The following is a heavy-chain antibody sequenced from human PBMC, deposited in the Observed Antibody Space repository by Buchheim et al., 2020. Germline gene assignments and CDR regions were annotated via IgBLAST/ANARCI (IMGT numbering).Heavy chain of an antibody. Sequence: EMQLVESGGGLVQPGGSLRLSCAVSGFTFSSYWMSWVRQAPGKGLEWVANIKQNGSEKYYVDSVKGRFTISRDNAKHSLYLQMNSLRAEDTAVYYCARRDYSGYDNSFDYWGQGTL. V-gene: IGHV3-7*01. D-gene: IGHD5-12*01. CDR3: ARRDYSGYDNSFDY. CDR2: IKQNGSEK. CDR1: GFTFSSYW. J-gene: IGHJ4*02.